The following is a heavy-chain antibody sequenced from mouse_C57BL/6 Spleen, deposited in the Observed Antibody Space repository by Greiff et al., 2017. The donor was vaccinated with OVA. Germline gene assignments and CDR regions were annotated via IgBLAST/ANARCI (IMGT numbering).Heavy chain of an antibody. J-gene: IGHJ4*01. CDR2: IWTGGGS. CDR1: GFSFTSYA. Sequence: VQLQQSGPGLVAPSQSLSITCTVSGFSFTSYAISWVRQPPGKGLEWLGVIWTGGGSTYHSALQSSLSISKDNTKGQVDVKMNSLQTDDTARYYCASHYDYDAYDAMDYWGQGTSVTGSS. CDR3: ASHYDYDAYDAMDY. V-gene: IGHV2-9-1*01. D-gene: IGHD2-4*01.